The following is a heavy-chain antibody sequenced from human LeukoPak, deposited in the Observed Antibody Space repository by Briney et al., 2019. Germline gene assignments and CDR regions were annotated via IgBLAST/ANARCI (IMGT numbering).Heavy chain of an antibody. D-gene: IGHD3-22*01. V-gene: IGHV4-39*07. CDR1: GGSISSSTYY. Sequence: SETLSLTCNVSGGSISSSTYYWGWIRQPPGKGLEWIGSIYYSGSTYYNPSLKSRVAISVDTSKNQFSLKLSSVTAADTAVYYCARARGSSGYYTSPYYYYGMDVWGQGTTVTVSS. CDR3: ARARGSSGYYTSPYYYYGMDV. J-gene: IGHJ6*02. CDR2: IYYSGST.